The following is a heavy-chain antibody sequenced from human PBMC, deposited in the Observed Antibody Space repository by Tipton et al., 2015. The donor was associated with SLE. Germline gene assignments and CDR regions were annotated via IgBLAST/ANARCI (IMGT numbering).Heavy chain of an antibody. CDR2: IYSGNT. Sequence: TLSLTCTVSGGSISSGGYYWSWIRQPPGKGLEWIGYIYSGNTYYNPSLKSRVTISVDTSKNQFSLKLSSVTAADTAVYYCARDARFADAFDIWGQGTMVTVSS. CDR3: ARDARFADAFDI. J-gene: IGHJ3*02. D-gene: IGHD3-3*01. V-gene: IGHV4-30-4*01. CDR1: GGSISSGGYY.